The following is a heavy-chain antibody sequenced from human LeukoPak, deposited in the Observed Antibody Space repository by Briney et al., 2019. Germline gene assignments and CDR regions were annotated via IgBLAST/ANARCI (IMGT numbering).Heavy chain of an antibody. Sequence: GGSPRLSCAASGFTFSSYEMNWVRQAPGKGLEWVSYISSSGSTIYYADSVKGRFTISRDNAKNSLYLQMNSLRAEDTAVYYCASSSSWYDYWGQGTLVTVSS. J-gene: IGHJ4*02. CDR2: ISSSGSTI. CDR1: GFTFSSYE. D-gene: IGHD6-13*01. V-gene: IGHV3-48*03. CDR3: ASSSSWYDY.